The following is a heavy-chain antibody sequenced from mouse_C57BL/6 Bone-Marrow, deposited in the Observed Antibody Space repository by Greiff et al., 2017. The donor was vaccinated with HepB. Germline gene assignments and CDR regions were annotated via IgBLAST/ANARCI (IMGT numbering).Heavy chain of an antibody. CDR2: SRNKANDYTT. J-gene: IGHJ1*03. CDR3: ARDAAYYGSWYFDV. CDR1: GFTFSDFY. Sequence: EVQLVESGGGLVQSGRSLRLSCATSGFTFSDFYMEWVRQAPGKGLEWIAASRNKANDYTTEYSASVKGRFIVSRDTSQSILYLQMNALRAEDTAIYYCARDAAYYGSWYFDVWGTGTTVTVSS. V-gene: IGHV7-1*01. D-gene: IGHD1-1*01.